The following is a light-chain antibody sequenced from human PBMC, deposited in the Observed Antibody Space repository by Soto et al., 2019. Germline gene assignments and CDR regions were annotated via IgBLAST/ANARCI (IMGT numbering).Light chain of an antibody. V-gene: IGKV3-20*01. CDR1: KSVSSSY. CDR2: GAS. Sequence: EIVLTQSPGTLSLSPGERATLSCRASKSVSSSYLAWYQQKPGQAPRLLIYGASSRATGIRDRFSGSVSGTDFTLTISRLEPEDFAVYYCQQYGSSPPITFGQGTRLEIK. CDR3: QQYGSSPPIT. J-gene: IGKJ5*01.